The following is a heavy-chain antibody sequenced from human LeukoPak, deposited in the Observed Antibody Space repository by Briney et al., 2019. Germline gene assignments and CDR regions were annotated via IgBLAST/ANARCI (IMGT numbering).Heavy chain of an antibody. J-gene: IGHJ4*02. CDR1: EFTFSSYA. V-gene: IGHV3-23*01. CDR2: IRGGGDAT. D-gene: IGHD3-10*01. CDR3: AKLPYGSGSQNHYFDY. Sequence: GVSLRLSCAASEFTFSSYAMSWVRQTPGKGLEWVSAIRGGGDATYYADSVRGRFTVSRDNSKNTLFLQMSSLRAEDTAVYYCAKLPYGSGSQNHYFDYWGQGALVTVSS.